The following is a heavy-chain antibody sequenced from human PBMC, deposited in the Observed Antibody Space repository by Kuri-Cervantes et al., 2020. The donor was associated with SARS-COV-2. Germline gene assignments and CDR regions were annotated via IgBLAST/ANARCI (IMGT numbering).Heavy chain of an antibody. CDR3: AHRGLRHFDWLLPFDY. Sequence: SGPTLVKPTQTLTLTCTFSGFSLSTSGVGVGWIRQPPGKALEWLALIYWNDDKRYSPSLKSRLTITKDTSKNQVVLTMTNMDPVDTATYYCAHRGLRHFDWLLPFDYWGQGTLVTVSS. D-gene: IGHD3-9*01. CDR1: GFSLSTSGVG. CDR2: IYWNDDK. V-gene: IGHV2-5*01. J-gene: IGHJ4*02.